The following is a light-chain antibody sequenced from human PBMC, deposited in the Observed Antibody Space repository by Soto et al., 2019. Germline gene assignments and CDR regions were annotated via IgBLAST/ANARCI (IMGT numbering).Light chain of an antibody. Sequence: EIALTQSPGTLSLSPGERATLSCRASQSVNSLYLAWYQQKPGQAPRLLIYGASSRATGIPDRFSGSGSGTDFTLTISRLEPEDFAVYSSQWYSGSQTFGGGTKLDIK. CDR1: QSVNSLY. CDR3: QWYSGSQT. J-gene: IGKJ4*01. V-gene: IGKV3-20*01. CDR2: GAS.